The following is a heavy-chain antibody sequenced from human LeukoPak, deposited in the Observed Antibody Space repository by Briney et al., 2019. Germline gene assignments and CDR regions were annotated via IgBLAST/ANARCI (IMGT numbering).Heavy chain of an antibody. D-gene: IGHD2-2*01. CDR1: WDPQRWYF. V-gene: IGHV4-4*07. CDR3: ASSPIVPRGVRYWYFDL. CDR2: DNCSGST. Sequence: ADTLSLPCSLWWDPQRWYFWKGLRPPAGKAGVGVGRDNCSGSTNYNSSLKSRVTMSIDTSKNQFSLKLSSVTAADTAVYYCASSPIVPRGVRYWYFDLWGRGTLVTVSS. J-gene: IGHJ2*01.